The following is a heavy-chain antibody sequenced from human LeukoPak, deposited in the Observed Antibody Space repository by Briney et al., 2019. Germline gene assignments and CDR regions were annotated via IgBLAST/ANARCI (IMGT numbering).Heavy chain of an antibody. D-gene: IGHD3-16*02. J-gene: IGHJ1*01. CDR3: ASPPGDIHGGFIEYFQH. CDR1: GGTFSSYA. Sequence: ASVKVSFKASGGTFSSYAISWVRQAPGQGLEWMGGIIPIFGTANYAQKFQGRVTITADESTSTAYMELSSLRSEDTAVYYCASPPGDIHGGFIEYFQHWGQGTLVTVSS. CDR2: IIPIFGTA. V-gene: IGHV1-69*13.